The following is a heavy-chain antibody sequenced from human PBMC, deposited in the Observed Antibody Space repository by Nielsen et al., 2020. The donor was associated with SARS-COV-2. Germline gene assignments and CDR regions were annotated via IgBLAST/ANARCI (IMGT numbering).Heavy chain of an antibody. V-gene: IGHV1-2*04. D-gene: IGHD5-18*01. CDR3: ARDIQEGFSYGPSSDN. CDR1: GYTFIGYY. Sequence: ASVKVSCKASGYTFIGYYIHWVRQAPGQGLEWIGWINPKNGGTNFAQKFQDWVTLTSDTSINTAYMELSGLKSDDTAVYYCARDIQEGFSYGPSSDNWGQGTLVTVSS. J-gene: IGHJ4*02. CDR2: INPKNGGT.